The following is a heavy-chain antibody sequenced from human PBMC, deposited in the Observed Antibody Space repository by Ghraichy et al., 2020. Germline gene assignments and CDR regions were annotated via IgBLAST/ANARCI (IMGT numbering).Heavy chain of an antibody. CDR3: ATIEFAETDVDEDY. V-gene: IGHV3-48*01. J-gene: IGHJ4*02. CDR2: ISSNSKDI. CDR1: GFTFSRSR. D-gene: IGHD2-21*02. Sequence: GGSLRLSCAASGFTFSRSRMNWVRQAPGKGLEWVSFISSNSKDIYYADSVRGRFTISRDNGKNSLYLQINSLRAEDTAVYYCATIEFAETDVDEDYWGQGTLVTVSS.